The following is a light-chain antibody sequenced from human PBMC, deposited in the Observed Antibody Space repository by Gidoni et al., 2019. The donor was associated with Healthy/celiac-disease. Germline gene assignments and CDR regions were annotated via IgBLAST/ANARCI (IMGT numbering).Light chain of an antibody. J-gene: IGKJ3*01. V-gene: IGKV1-39*01. CDR3: QQSYSTPL. Sequence: IPITQSPASLSASVGDRVTITCRASQSISSYLNWYQQKPGKAPKLLIYAASSLQSGVPSRFSGSGSGTDFTLTISSLQPEDFATYYCQQSYSTPLFAPGTKVDIK. CDR1: QSISSY. CDR2: AAS.